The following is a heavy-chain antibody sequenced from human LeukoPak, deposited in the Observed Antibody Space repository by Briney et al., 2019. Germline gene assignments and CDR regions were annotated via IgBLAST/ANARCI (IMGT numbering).Heavy chain of an antibody. CDR3: ATEWADAFDI. CDR1: GYTFTGYY. V-gene: IGHV1-2*02. CDR2: INPNSGRT. J-gene: IGHJ3*02. Sequence: ASVKVSCKASGYTFTGYYMHWVRQAPGQGLEWMGWINPNSGRTNYAQKFQGRVTITADESTSTAYMELSSLRSEDTAVYFCATEWADAFDIWGQGTMVTVSS. D-gene: IGHD1-26*01.